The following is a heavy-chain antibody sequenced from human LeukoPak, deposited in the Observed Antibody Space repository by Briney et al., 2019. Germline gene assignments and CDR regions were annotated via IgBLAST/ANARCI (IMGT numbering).Heavy chain of an antibody. Sequence: GGSLRLSCAASGFTFSSYSMNWVRQAPGKGLEWVSSISSSSNYIYYADSVKGRFTISRDNAKNSLYLQMNSLRAEDTAVYYCASLTYYDFWSGYYPYYYYGMDVWGQGTTVTVSS. CDR2: ISSSSNYI. J-gene: IGHJ6*02. V-gene: IGHV3-21*01. D-gene: IGHD3-3*01. CDR1: GFTFSSYS. CDR3: ASLTYYDFWSGYYPYYYYGMDV.